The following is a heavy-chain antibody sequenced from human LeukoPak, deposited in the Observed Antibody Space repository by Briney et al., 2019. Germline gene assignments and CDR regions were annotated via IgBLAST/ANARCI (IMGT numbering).Heavy chain of an antibody. CDR1: GFTFSGSA. CDR3: TPLHDSKVDSAPFDY. Sequence: GGSLRLSCAASGFTFSGSAMHWVRQASGKGLEWVGRIRSKANSYATAYAASVKGRFTISRDDSKNTAYLQMNSLKTEDTAVYYCTPLHDSKVDSAPFDYWGQGTLVTVSS. CDR2: IRSKANSYAT. J-gene: IGHJ4*02. D-gene: IGHD3-22*01. V-gene: IGHV3-73*01.